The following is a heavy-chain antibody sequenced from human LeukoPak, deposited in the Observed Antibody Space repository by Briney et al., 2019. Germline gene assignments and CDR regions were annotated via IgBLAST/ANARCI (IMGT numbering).Heavy chain of an antibody. CDR1: GYTFTGYY. CDR3: ARVQTHYDILTGYLSGPLPGAGYYYYYMDV. V-gene: IGHV1-2*02. CDR2: INPNSGGT. J-gene: IGHJ6*03. D-gene: IGHD3-9*01. Sequence: ASVKVSCKASGYTFTGYYMHWVRQAPGQGLEWMGWINPNSGGTNYAQKLQGRVTMTTDTSTSTAYMELRSLRSDDTAVYYCARVQTHYDILTGYLSGPLPGAGYYYYYMDVWGKGTTVTVSS.